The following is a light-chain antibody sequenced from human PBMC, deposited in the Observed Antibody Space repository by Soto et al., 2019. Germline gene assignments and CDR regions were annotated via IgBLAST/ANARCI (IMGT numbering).Light chain of an antibody. V-gene: IGLV1-40*01. Sequence: QSVLTQSPSVSGAPGQRVTISCTGSSSNVGAHYDVHWYQHLPGTAPKLLIYRNTNRPSGVPDRFSGAKSGTSASLAITGLQAEDEADYYCQFYDSRLSGPVFGGGTKLTVL. CDR2: RNT. CDR1: SSNVGAHYD. J-gene: IGLJ3*02. CDR3: QFYDSRLSGPV.